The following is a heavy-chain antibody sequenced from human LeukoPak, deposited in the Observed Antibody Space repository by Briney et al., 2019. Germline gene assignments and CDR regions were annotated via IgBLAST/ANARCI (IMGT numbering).Heavy chain of an antibody. CDR1: GGSISSDY. J-gene: IGHJ2*01. Sequence: PSETLSLTCTVSGGSISSDYWSWIRRSPGKGLEWVGYVYNSGDTGKNPSLKSRVTILLDTSKNQCSLKLTSVSAADTAVYYCARLKLGAYFDLWGRGTLVTVSS. V-gene: IGHV4-59*08. CDR3: ARLKLGAYFDL. CDR2: VYNSGDT. D-gene: IGHD3-16*01.